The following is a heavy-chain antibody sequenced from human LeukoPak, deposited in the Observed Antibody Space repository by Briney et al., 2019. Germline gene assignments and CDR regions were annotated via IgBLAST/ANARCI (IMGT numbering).Heavy chain of an antibody. CDR3: ARDDRRITMVRGVIIPYYYYGMDV. J-gene: IGHJ6*02. V-gene: IGHV3-7*01. Sequence: GGSLRLSCAASGFTFSSYWMSWVRQAPGKGLEWVANIKQDGSEEYYVDSVKGRFTISRDNAKNSLYLQMNSLRAEDTAVYYCARDDRRITMVRGVIIPYYYYGMDVWGQGTTVTVSS. D-gene: IGHD3-10*01. CDR2: IKQDGSEE. CDR1: GFTFSSYW.